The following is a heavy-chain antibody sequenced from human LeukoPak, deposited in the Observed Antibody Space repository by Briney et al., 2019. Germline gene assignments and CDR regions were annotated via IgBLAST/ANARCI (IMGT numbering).Heavy chain of an antibody. J-gene: IGHJ4*02. V-gene: IGHV3-30*03. CDR1: GFTFSSYG. D-gene: IGHD6-19*01. CDR3: ARGPSPQYSSGWYTYYFDY. Sequence: PGGSLRLSCAASGFTFSSYGMHWVRQAPGKGLEWVAVISYDGSNKYYADSVKGRFTISRDNSKNTLYLQMNSLRAEDTAVYYCARGPSPQYSSGWYTYYFDYWGQGTLVTVSS. CDR2: ISYDGSNK.